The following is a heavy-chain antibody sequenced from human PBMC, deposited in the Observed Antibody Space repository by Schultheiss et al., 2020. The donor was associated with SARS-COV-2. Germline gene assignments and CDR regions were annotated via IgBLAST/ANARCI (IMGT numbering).Heavy chain of an antibody. D-gene: IGHD4-11*01. CDR2: IIPIFGTA. CDR3: AADAPDYSNYGPHFDY. J-gene: IGHJ4*02. CDR1: GYTFTGYY. Sequence: ASVKVSCKASGYTFTGYYMHWVRQAPGQGLEWMGGIIPIFGTANYAQKFQERVTITRDMSTSTAYMELSSLRSEDTAVYYCAADAPDYSNYGPHFDYWGQGTLVTVSS. V-gene: IGHV1-2*02.